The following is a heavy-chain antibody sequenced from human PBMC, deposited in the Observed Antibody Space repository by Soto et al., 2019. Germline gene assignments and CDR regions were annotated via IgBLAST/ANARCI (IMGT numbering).Heavy chain of an antibody. J-gene: IGHJ6*02. V-gene: IGHV1-46*01. Sequence: ASVKVSCKASGYTFTSFDMHWVRHAPGQGLEWMGIINPTGGGRTTYAQNFQGRVTMTRDTSTSTVYMELSSLRSEDTAMYYCAKVGESAGDPDLDYYYYGVAVWGQGTMVTVSS. D-gene: IGHD4-17*01. CDR2: INPTGGGRT. CDR3: AKVGESAGDPDLDYYYYGVAV. CDR1: GYTFTSFD.